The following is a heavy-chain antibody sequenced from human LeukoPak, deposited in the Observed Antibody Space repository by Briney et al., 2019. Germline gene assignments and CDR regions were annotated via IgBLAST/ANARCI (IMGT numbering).Heavy chain of an antibody. CDR3: ARTPYVSGITTYHFDY. CDR1: GFSLSTGEVG. CDR2: IYWDDDK. V-gene: IGHV2-5*02. Sequence: SGPTLVKPTQTLTLTCTFSGFSLSTGEVGVGWIRQPPGKALEWLSLIYWDDDKRYSPSLKSRLTITKEASKNQVVLTMTNMDPVDSATYYCARTPYVSGITTYHFDYLGQGTMVTVSS. J-gene: IGHJ4*02. D-gene: IGHD3-16*01.